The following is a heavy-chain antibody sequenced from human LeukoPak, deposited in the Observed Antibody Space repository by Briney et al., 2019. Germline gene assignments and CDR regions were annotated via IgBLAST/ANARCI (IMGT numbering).Heavy chain of an antibody. CDR3: AREFEGSASGAGY. V-gene: IGHV3-21*01. CDR2: MSVSSGLI. Sequence: GGSLRLSCVASGFTFSSYSMNLVRQAPGKGLEWVSSMSVSSGLIYYGDSVKGRFTVSRDNAKNSLYLQMNSLRAEDTAVYYCAREFEGSASGAGYWGQGTLVTVSS. CDR1: GFTFSSYS. D-gene: IGHD1-26*01. J-gene: IGHJ4*02.